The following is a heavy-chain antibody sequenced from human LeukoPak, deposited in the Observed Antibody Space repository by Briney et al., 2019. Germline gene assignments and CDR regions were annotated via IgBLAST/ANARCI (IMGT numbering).Heavy chain of an antibody. CDR2: FDNSGST. V-gene: IGHV4-39*02. CDR3: AREGTQGVGGFDY. D-gene: IGHD1-1*01. CDR1: GGSISSRGYY. J-gene: IGHJ4*02. Sequence: SETLSLTCTVSGGSISSRGYYWGWIRQPPGKGLEWVGGFDNSGSTYYNPSLKSRVSISVDTSKNQFSLKLSSVTAADTAVYYCAREGTQGVGGFDYWGQGTLVTVSS.